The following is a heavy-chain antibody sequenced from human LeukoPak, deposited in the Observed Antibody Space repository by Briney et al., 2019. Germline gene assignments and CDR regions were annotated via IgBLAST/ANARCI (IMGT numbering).Heavy chain of an antibody. CDR3: ARGGVCAYSSGWYCFDY. Sequence: GAPVKVSCKASGYTFTSYGISWVRQAPGQGLEWMGWISAYNGNTNYAQKLQGRVTMTTDTSTSTAYMELRSLRSDDTAVYYCARGGVCAYSSGWYCFDYWGQGTLVTVSS. D-gene: IGHD6-19*01. CDR1: GYTFTSYG. CDR2: ISAYNGNT. V-gene: IGHV1-18*04. J-gene: IGHJ4*02.